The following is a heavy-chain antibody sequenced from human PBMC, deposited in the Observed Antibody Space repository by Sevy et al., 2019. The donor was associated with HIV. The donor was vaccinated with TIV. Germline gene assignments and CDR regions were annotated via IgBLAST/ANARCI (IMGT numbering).Heavy chain of an antibody. D-gene: IGHD3-22*01. V-gene: IGHV3-7*01. CDR2: IKQDMSEK. J-gene: IGHJ4*02. CDR3: ARAQQVTMLVVIGGLYFDF. CDR1: GFTFSSYW. Sequence: GGSLRLFCAASGFTFSSYWMTWVRQAPGKGLEWVANIKQDMSEKYYADSVNGRFTISRDNARHSLYLQMESLRAEDTAVYYCARAQQVTMLVVIGGLYFDFWGQGTLVTVSS.